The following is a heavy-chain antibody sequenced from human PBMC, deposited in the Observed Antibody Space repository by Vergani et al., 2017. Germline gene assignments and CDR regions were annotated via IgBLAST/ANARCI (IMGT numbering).Heavy chain of an antibody. Sequence: VQLAESGGGRVQPGRSLRLSCAASGFTFGDYYMAWIRLAPGKGLDWVASIKRDGTETFYVDSVKGRFTISRDNAKTTLYLQMNSLRDEDRGVYYCARISGGSAPYLHYWGQGTLVTVAS. CDR2: IKRDGTET. D-gene: IGHD2-15*01. V-gene: IGHV3-7*01. CDR1: GFTFGDYY. J-gene: IGHJ1*01. CDR3: ARISGGSAPYLHY.